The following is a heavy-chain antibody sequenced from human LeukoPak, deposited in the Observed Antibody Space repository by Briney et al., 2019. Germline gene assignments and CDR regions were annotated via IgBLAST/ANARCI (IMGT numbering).Heavy chain of an antibody. CDR2: ISSSGSTI. CDR3: ARDSSSSQYDY. J-gene: IGHJ4*02. CDR1: GFTFSSYE. D-gene: IGHD6-13*01. Sequence: GGSLRLSCAASGFTFSSYEMNWVRQAPGKGLEWVSYISSSGSTIYYADSVKGRFAISRDNAKNSLYLQMNSLRAEDTAVYYCARDSSSSQYDYWGQGTLVTVSS. V-gene: IGHV3-48*03.